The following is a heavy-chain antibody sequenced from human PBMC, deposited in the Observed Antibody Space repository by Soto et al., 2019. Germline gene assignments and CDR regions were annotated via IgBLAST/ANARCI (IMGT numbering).Heavy chain of an antibody. Sequence: QVQLVQSGAEVKKPGASVKISCKASGYSFTTYYLHWVRQAPGQGLEWMGILDPSGGRTNYAQKFQGRVTMTRDTSTSTFFMELSSLRSEDTAVYHCARGTENGVTTGTTYWGLEHWGQGTLVSVSS. D-gene: IGHD4-17*01. J-gene: IGHJ4*02. CDR2: LDPSGGRT. CDR3: ARGTENGVTTGTTYWGLEH. V-gene: IGHV1-46*01. CDR1: GYSFTTYY.